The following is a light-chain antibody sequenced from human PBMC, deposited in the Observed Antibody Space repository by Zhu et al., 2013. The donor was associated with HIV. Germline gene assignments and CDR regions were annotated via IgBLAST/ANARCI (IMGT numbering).Light chain of an antibody. CDR2: KVS. J-gene: IGKJ2*01. V-gene: IGKV2-30*02. Sequence: DVVMTQSPLSLPVTLGQPASISCSSSQSLVHSDGNTYLNWFQQRPDQSPRRLIYKVSNRDSGVPDRFSGSGSGTDFTLKISRVEAEDVGVYYCMQALQTPRTFGQGTKLEIK. CDR3: MQALQTPRT. CDR1: QSLVHSDGNTY.